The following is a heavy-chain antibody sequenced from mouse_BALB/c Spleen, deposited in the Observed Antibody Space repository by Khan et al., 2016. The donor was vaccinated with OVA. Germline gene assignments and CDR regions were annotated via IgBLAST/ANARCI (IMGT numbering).Heavy chain of an antibody. V-gene: IGHV2-6-4*01. CDR3: AITYYRYDGYYAMDY. CDR1: GFSLSRYN. D-gene: IGHD2-14*01. Sequence: QVQLKESGPGLVAPSQSLSITCTVSGFSLSRYNVHWVRQPPGKGLEWLGIIWGGGNTDYNSILKSRLSISKDNSESQVFLKMNSLQTDDTAMYYCAITYYRYDGYYAMDYWGQGTSVTVSS. CDR2: IWGGGNT. J-gene: IGHJ4*01.